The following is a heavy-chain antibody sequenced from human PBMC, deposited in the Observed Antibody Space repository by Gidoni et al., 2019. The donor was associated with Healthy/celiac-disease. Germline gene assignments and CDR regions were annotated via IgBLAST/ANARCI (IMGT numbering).Heavy chain of an antibody. Sequence: EVQLVESGGGLVKPGGSLRLSCAASGFTFSNACMSWVRQAPGKGLEWVGRIKSKTDGGTTDYAAPVKGRFTISRDDSKNTLYLQMNSLKTEDTAVYYCTTAPYYDFWSGYYTNFDYWGQGTLVTVSS. CDR1: GFTFSNAC. D-gene: IGHD3-3*01. V-gene: IGHV3-15*01. J-gene: IGHJ4*02. CDR2: IKSKTDGGTT. CDR3: TTAPYYDFWSGYYTNFDY.